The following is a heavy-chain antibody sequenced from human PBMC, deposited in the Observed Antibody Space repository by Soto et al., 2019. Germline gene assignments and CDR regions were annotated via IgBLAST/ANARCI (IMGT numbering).Heavy chain of an antibody. CDR3: ARLAGSSNYYYYGMDV. J-gene: IGHJ6*02. D-gene: IGHD2-2*01. CDR2: IDPSDSYT. V-gene: IGHV5-10-1*01. Sequence: GESLKISCKGSGYSFTSYWISWVRQMPGKGLEWMGRIDPSDSYTNYSPSFQGHVTISADKSISTAYPQWSSLKASDTAMYYCARLAGSSNYYYYGMDVWGQGTTVTVSS. CDR1: GYSFTSYW.